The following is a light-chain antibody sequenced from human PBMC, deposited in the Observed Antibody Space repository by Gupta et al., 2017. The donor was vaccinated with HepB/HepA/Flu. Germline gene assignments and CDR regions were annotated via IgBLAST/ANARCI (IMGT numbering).Light chain of an antibody. CDR2: DAF. CDR3: QYYDSSLWT. J-gene: IGKJ1*01. Sequence: EIVSTQSPATLSLSPGERATLSCGASQNFGSHYLAWYQQKPGLAPRLLIYDAFKRATGVPARFSGSGSGTEFTLTISRLEAEDFAVYYCQYYDSSLWTFGQGTKVELK. V-gene: IGKV3D-20*01. CDR1: QNFGSHY.